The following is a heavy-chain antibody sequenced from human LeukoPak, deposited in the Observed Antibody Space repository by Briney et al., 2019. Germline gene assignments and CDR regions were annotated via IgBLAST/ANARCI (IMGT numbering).Heavy chain of an antibody. CDR3: SSIFGSGSYLHS. CDR2: ISWNGDTI. Sequence: GGSLRLSCAASGFTFSSYSMNWVRQAPGKGLEWVSEISWNGDTIGYADSVKGRFIISRDNARRSLYLQMNSLRPEDTAFYYCSSIFGSGSYLHSWGQGTLVTVSS. D-gene: IGHD3-10*01. J-gene: IGHJ5*02. CDR1: GFTFSSYS. V-gene: IGHV3-48*04.